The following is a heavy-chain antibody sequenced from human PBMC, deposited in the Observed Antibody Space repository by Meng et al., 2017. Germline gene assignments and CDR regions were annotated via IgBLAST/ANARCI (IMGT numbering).Heavy chain of an antibody. J-gene: IGHJ4*02. CDR1: GGSISSGNYY. V-gene: IGHV4-30-4*01. D-gene: IGHD3-22*01. CDR3: ARDGGSYDSSGYYY. Sequence: QVQLQESGPGLVKPSQTLSLTCTVSGGSISSGNYYWSWIRQPPGKGLEWIGYIYHSGSTYYNPSLKSRVTISVDTSKNQFSLKLNYVTAADTAVYYCARDGGSYDSSGYYYWGQGTLVTVSS. CDR2: IYHSGST.